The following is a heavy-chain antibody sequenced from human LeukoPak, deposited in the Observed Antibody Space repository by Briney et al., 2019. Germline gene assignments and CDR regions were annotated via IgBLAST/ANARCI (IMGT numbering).Heavy chain of an antibody. Sequence: GESLRISCKASGYSFTSYWISWVRQMPGKGLEWMGRIDPSDSYTNDSPSFQGHVTISADKSISTAYLQWSSLKASDTAMYYCARRYYDSSGYYSDYFDYWGQGTLVTVSS. CDR1: GYSFTSYW. CDR2: IDPSDSYT. CDR3: ARRYYDSSGYYSDYFDY. J-gene: IGHJ4*02. V-gene: IGHV5-10-1*01. D-gene: IGHD3-22*01.